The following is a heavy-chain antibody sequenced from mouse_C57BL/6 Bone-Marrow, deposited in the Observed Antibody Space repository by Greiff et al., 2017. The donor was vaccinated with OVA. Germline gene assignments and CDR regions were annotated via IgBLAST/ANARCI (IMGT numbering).Heavy chain of an antibody. CDR2: IDPENGDT. CDR3: TTYGYYSSYYAMDY. D-gene: IGHD2-3*01. Sequence: EVQLQESGAELVRPGASVKLSCTASGFNIKDDYMHWVKQRPEQGLEWIGWIDPENGDTEYASKFQGKATITADTSSNTAYLQLSSLTSEDTAVYYCTTYGYYSSYYAMDYWGQGTSVTVSS. CDR1: GFNIKDDY. J-gene: IGHJ4*01. V-gene: IGHV14-4*01.